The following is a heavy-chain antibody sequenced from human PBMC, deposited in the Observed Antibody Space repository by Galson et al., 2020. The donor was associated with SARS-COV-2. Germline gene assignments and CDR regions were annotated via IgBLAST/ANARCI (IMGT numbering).Heavy chain of an antibody. CDR2: IWYDGSNK. CDR1: GFTFSSYG. V-gene: IGHV3-33*01. J-gene: IGHJ3*02. Sequence: GESLKISCAASGFTFSSYGMHWVRQAPGKGLEWVAVIWYDGSNKYYADSVKGRFTISRDNSKNTLYLQMNSLRAEDTAVYYCARSEHSSGWDDAFAIWGQGTMVTVSS. CDR3: ARSEHSSGWDDAFAI. D-gene: IGHD6-19*01.